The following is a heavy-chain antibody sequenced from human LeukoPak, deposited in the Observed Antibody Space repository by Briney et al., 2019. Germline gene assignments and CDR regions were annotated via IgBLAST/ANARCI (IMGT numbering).Heavy chain of an antibody. CDR2: INHSGST. V-gene: IGHV4-34*01. CDR1: GGSFSGYY. Sequence: PSETLSLTCAVYGGSFSGYYWSWIRQPPGKGLEWAGEINHSGSTNYNPSLKSRVTISVDTSKNQFSLKLSSVTAADTAVYYCARAMVRGVRRRWFDPWGQGTLVTVPS. D-gene: IGHD3-10*01. CDR3: ARAMVRGVRRRWFDP. J-gene: IGHJ5*02.